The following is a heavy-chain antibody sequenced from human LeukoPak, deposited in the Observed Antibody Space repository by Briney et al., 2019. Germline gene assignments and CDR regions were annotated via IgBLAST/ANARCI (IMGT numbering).Heavy chain of an antibody. Sequence: GGSLKLSCAASGFTFSGYAVHWVRQSSGKGLEWVGHIDKKDNLYATAYAESVKGRFTISRDDSKDTAFLHMDSLKTEDTALYSYTRDRGTYNWFDPWGQGTLVTVSS. V-gene: IGHV3-73*01. CDR3: TRDRGTYNWFDP. CDR2: IDKKDNLYAT. J-gene: IGHJ5*02. CDR1: GFTFSGYA. D-gene: IGHD2-15*01.